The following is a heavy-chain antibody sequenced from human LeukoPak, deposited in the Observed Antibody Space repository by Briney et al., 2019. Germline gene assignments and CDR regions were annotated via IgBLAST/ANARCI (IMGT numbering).Heavy chain of an antibody. Sequence: PGGSLRLSCVASGFTFSRHSMNWVRQAPGAGPEWVSFISTSSSYIYYAASVKGRFTISRDNAKNSLYLQMSSLSAEDTAVYYCARDAIESRNGAFDIWGQGTMVTVSS. CDR1: GFTFSRHS. J-gene: IGHJ3*02. CDR3: ARDAIESRNGAFDI. V-gene: IGHV3-21*01. D-gene: IGHD2/OR15-2a*01. CDR2: ISTSSSYI.